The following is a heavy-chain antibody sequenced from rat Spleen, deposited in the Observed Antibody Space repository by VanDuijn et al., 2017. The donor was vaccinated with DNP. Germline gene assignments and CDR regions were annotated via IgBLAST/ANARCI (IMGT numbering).Heavy chain of an antibody. J-gene: IGHJ4*01. V-gene: IGHV2-41*01. CDR1: GFSLTSNS. CDR3: TSTVVTGYAMDA. Sequence: QVQLKESGPGLVQPSQTLSLTCTIAGFSLTSNSVHWVRQPPGKGLEWMGVIWNNGGTDYNSAIKSRLSISRDTSKSQVFLKMNSLQTEDTAIYFCTSTVVTGYAMDAWGQGTSVTVSS. CDR2: IWNNGGT. D-gene: IGHD1-1*01.